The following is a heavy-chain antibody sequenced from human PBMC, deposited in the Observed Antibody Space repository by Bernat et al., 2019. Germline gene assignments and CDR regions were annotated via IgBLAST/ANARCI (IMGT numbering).Heavy chain of an antibody. D-gene: IGHD5-18*01. CDR3: ARGPLKLVYSYGYGVLDY. CDR1: GFTFSSYA. V-gene: IGHV3-30-3*01. Sequence: QVQLVESGGGVVQPGRSLRLSCAASGFTFSSYAMHWVRQAPGKGLEWVAVISYDGSNKYYAESVKGRLTHSRDNSKSTLYLQMNSLRAEDTAVYYGARGPLKLVYSYGYGVLDYWGRGTLVTVSS. J-gene: IGHJ4*02. CDR2: ISYDGSNK.